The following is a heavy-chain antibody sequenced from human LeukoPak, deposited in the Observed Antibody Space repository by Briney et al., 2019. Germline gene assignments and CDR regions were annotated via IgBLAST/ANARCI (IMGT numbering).Heavy chain of an antibody. CDR1: GFTFSNAW. V-gene: IGHV3-15*01. CDR3: TTDSQCSSCGDYYYYYYYMDV. Sequence: GGSLRLSCAASGFTFSNAWMSWVRQAPGKGLEWVGRIKSKTDGGTTDYAAPVKGRFTISRDDSKNTLYLQMNSLKTEDTAVYYCTTDSQCSSCGDYYYYYYYMDVWGKGTTVTVSS. D-gene: IGHD6-6*01. J-gene: IGHJ6*03. CDR2: IKSKTDGGTT.